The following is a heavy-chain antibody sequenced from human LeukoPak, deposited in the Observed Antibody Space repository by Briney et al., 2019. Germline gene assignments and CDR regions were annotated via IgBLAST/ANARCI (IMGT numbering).Heavy chain of an antibody. Sequence: GGSLRLSCAASGFTFSIYWMSWVRQAPGKGLEWVSTISGSGGAGTYYADSVKGRFTVSRDNSRNTLYLPMNSLRAEDTAVYYCVKDRGGSPFYGMDVWGQGTTVTVSS. D-gene: IGHD1-26*01. CDR2: ISGSGGAGT. CDR3: VKDRGGSPFYGMDV. V-gene: IGHV3-23*01. CDR1: GFTFSIYW. J-gene: IGHJ6*02.